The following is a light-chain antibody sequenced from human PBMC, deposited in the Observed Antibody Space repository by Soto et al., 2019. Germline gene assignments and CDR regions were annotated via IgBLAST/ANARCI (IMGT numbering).Light chain of an antibody. V-gene: IGLV2-8*01. CDR1: SSDIGGYNY. J-gene: IGLJ2*01. CDR3: SSYTGSDNPVV. CDR2: DVN. Sequence: QSALTQPPSASGSPGQSVTISCTGTSSDIGGYNYVSWYQQHPGKAPQLMIYDVNKRPSGVPDRFSGSKSGNTASLTVSGLQAEDEADYYCSSYTGSDNPVVFGGGTKLTVL.